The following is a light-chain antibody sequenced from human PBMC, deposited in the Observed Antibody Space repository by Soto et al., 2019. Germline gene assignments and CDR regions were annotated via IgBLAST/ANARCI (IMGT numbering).Light chain of an antibody. J-gene: IGKJ2*01. Sequence: PGERATLSCRASQSVSSSYLAWYQQKPGQAPRLLIYGASSRATGIPDRFSGSGSGTDFTLTISRLEPEDFAVYYCQQYGGSPVYTFGQGTKLEIK. CDR2: GAS. CDR3: QQYGGSPVYT. CDR1: QSVSSSY. V-gene: IGKV3-20*01.